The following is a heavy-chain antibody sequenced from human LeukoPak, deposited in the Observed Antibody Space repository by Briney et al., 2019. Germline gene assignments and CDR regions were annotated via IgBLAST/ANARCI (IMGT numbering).Heavy chain of an antibody. Sequence: SETLSLTCAVSGGSISGDYWSWIRQPPGKGLEWIGYIYYSGSTSYNPSLKSRVTISVDTSKNQFSLRLSSVTAADTAVYYCARDVSIRDYYYGMDVWGQGTTITVSS. J-gene: IGHJ6*02. CDR2: IYYSGST. D-gene: IGHD3-10*01. CDR3: ARDVSIRDYYYGMDV. V-gene: IGHV4-59*01. CDR1: GGSISGDY.